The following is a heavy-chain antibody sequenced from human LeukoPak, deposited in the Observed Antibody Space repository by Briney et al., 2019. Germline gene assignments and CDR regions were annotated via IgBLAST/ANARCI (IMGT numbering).Heavy chain of an antibody. D-gene: IGHD4-17*01. CDR2: ISNSGIS. CDR1: GDSLNFYY. CDR3: ARNFARNSGDYGNDAFDV. V-gene: IGHV4-59*01. Sequence: SETLSLTCSVSGDSLNFYYWSWIRQAPEKGLEWIGYISNSGISYYNPSLKSRVTISLDTSKNHFSLNLTSLTAADTAVYYCARNFARNSGDYGNDAFDVWGQGTMVSVPS. J-gene: IGHJ3*01.